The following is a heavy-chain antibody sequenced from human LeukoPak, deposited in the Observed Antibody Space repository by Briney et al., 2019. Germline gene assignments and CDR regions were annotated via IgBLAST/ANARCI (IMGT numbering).Heavy chain of an antibody. D-gene: IGHD3-22*01. J-gene: IGHJ4*02. CDR3: AKEIYYDSTGPQY. V-gene: IGHV3-23*01. Sequence: QPGGSLRLSCAASGFTFSSYGMSWVRQAPGKGLEWVSAISGSGGSTYYADSVKGRFTISRDNSKNTLYLQMNSLRAEDTAVYHCAKEIYYDSTGPQYWGQGTLVTVSS. CDR2: ISGSGGST. CDR1: GFTFSSYG.